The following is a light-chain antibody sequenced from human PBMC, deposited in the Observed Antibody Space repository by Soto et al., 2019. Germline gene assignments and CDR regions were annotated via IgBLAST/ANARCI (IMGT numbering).Light chain of an antibody. J-gene: IGKJ1*01. CDR2: KAS. Sequence: EIQMTQFPSTLSAPVVDRLTVTCRASQTISSLLAWYQQKPGKAPKLLIYKASTLKSGVPSRFSGSGSGTEFTLTISSLQPDDFATYYCQHYNSYSEAFGKGTKVDIK. CDR3: QHYNSYSEA. CDR1: QTISSL. V-gene: IGKV1-5*03.